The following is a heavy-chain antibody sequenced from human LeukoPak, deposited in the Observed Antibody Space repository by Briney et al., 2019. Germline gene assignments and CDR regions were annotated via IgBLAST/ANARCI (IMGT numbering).Heavy chain of an antibody. CDR2: TYYSGST. V-gene: IGHV4-39*01. Sequence: PSETLSLTCTVSGGSISSSSYYWGWIRQPPGKGLEWIGSTYYSGSTYYNPSLKSRVTISVDTSKNQFSLKLSSVTAADTAVYYCARLNRDVLLWFGAWGFDPWGQGTLVTVSS. D-gene: IGHD3-10*01. CDR3: ARLNRDVLLWFGAWGFDP. CDR1: GGSISSSSYY. J-gene: IGHJ5*02.